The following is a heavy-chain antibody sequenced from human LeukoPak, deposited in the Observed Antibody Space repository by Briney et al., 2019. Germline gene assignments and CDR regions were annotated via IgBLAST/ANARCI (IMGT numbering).Heavy chain of an antibody. V-gene: IGHV4-34*01. J-gene: IGHJ4*02. CDR1: GFTFSNYA. D-gene: IGHD6-6*01. CDR3: ARLGPLAARTSDY. Sequence: GSLRLSCAASGFTFSNYAMNWIRQPPGKGLEWIGEINHSGITNYNPSLKSRVTMSVDTSKNQFSLKLNSVTAADTAVYYCARLGPLAARTSDYWGQGTLVTVSS. CDR2: INHSGIT.